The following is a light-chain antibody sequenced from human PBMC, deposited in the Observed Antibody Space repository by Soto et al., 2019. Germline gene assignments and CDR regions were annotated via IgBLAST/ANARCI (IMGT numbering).Light chain of an antibody. Sequence: VLTQSAGTMSLSPGERYPISCLASQTVSSNYLAWYQQKPGQAPRLLIYAASTRANGIPDRFSGSGSGTDFTISISRLEPEDFAVYYCQLYGTSPKPFGQGTQVEIK. CDR2: AAS. CDR1: QTVSSNY. CDR3: QLYGTSPKP. V-gene: IGKV3-20*01. J-gene: IGKJ1*01.